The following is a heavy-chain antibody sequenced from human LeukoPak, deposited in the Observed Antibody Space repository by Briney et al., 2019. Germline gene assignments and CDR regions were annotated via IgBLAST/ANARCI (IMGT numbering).Heavy chain of an antibody. Sequence: GGSLQISCQGSGYSFTSYWIGWVRQMPGKGLEWVGIIYPGDSDTRYSPSFQGQVTISADKSISTAYLQWSSLKASDTAMYYCARLQDYGGTGGYFDYWGQGTLVTVSS. D-gene: IGHD4-23*01. CDR2: IYPGDSDT. V-gene: IGHV5-51*01. CDR3: ARLQDYGGTGGYFDY. J-gene: IGHJ4*02. CDR1: GYSFTSYW.